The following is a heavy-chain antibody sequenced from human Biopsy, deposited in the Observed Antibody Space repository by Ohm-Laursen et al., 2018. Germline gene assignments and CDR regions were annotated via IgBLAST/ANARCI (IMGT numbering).Heavy chain of an antibody. J-gene: IGHJ4*02. D-gene: IGHD3-3*01. CDR1: SGSIRTGDYY. V-gene: IGHV4-39*01. CDR3: ARQVDFWSGYVDY. Sequence: GTLSLTCTVSSGSIRTGDYYWTWIRQQPGKGLEWIGSIYYSGNTDYSPSLKSRVTISVDTSNNQFSLKLRSVTAADTAVYYCARQVDFWSGYVDYWGQGTLVAVSS. CDR2: IYYSGNT.